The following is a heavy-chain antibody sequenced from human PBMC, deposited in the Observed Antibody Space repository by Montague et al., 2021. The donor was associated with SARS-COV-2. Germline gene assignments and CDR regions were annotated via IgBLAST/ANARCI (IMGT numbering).Heavy chain of an antibody. CDR1: GGSISSSSYS. V-gene: IGHV4-39*01. CDR2: IYYSGST. D-gene: IGHD3-9*01. J-gene: IGHJ3*02. CDR3: ATYYGILTGYYIDAFDI. Sequence: SETLSLTCTVSGGSISSSSYSWGWIRQPPGKGLEWIGSIYYSGSTYYNPSLKSRVTISVDTSKNQFSLKLSSVTAADTAVYYCATYYGILTGYYIDAFDIWGQGTMVTVSS.